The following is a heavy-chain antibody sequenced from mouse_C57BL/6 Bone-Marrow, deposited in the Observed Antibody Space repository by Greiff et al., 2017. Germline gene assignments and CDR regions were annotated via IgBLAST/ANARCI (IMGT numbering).Heavy chain of an antibody. CDR2: IDPENGDT. D-gene: IGHD1-1*01. Sequence: EVQLQQSGAELVRPGASVKLSCTASGFNIKDDYMHWVKQRPEQGLEWIGWIDPENGDTEYASKFQGKATITADTSSNTAYLQLSSLTSEDTAVYYCTTGVFYGSSFPFAYWGQGTLVTVSA. J-gene: IGHJ3*01. CDR1: GFNIKDDY. V-gene: IGHV14-4*01. CDR3: TTGVFYGSSFPFAY.